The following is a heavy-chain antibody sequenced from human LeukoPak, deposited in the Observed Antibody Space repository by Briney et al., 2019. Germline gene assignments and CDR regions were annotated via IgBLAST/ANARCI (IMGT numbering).Heavy chain of an antibody. V-gene: IGHV1-2*02. J-gene: IGHJ4*02. CDR3: ARASGSSAVPFDY. Sequence: GASVKVSCKASGYTFTGYYMHWVRQAPGQGLEWMGWINPNSGGTKYAQKFQGRVSMTRDTSISTAYMELSRLRSDDTAVYYCARASGSSAVPFDYWGQGTLVTVSS. CDR2: INPNSGGT. D-gene: IGHD3-10*01. CDR1: GYTFTGYY.